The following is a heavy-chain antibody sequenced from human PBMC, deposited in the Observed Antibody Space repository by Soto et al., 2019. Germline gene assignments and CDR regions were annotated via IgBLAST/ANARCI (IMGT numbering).Heavy chain of an antibody. D-gene: IGHD3-10*01. J-gene: IGHJ3*02. CDR3: ASLNEYGSHGDAFAI. V-gene: IGHV3-7*01. CDR2: IKGDGSEK. CDR1: GFTFSRYW. Sequence: EVQLVESGGGLVQPGGSLRLSCAASGFTFSRYWMSWVRQAPGKGLEWVANIKGDGSEKYYVDSVKGRFTISRDNAKNSLYLQMISLRGEDTAVYYCASLNEYGSHGDAFAIWGQGRMVTVSS.